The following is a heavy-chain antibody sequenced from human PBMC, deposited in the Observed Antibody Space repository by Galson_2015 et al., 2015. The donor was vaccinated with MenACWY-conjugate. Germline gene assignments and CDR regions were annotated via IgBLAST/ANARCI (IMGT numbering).Heavy chain of an antibody. CDR2: IKPDGRDK. CDR3: ARNLIQLWSADY. CDR1: GFTFSSHW. D-gene: IGHD5-18*01. Sequence: SLRLSCAVSGFTFSSHWMSWVRQAAGKGLEWVANIKPDGRDKYYVDSVKGRFTISRDNAKNSLYLQMNSLRAEDTAIYYCARNLIQLWSADYWGQGTLVTVSS. J-gene: IGHJ4*02. V-gene: IGHV3-7*03.